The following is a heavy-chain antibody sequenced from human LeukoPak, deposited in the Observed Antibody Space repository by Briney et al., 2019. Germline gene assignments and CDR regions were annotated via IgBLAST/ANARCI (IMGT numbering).Heavy chain of an antibody. Sequence: GESLKISCKGSGYSFTSYWIGWVRQMPGKGLEWMGIIYPGDSDTRYSPSSQGQVTISADKSISTAYLQWSSLKASDTAMYYCARHWVDMSDAFDIWGQGTMVTVSS. CDR3: ARHWVDMSDAFDI. J-gene: IGHJ3*02. CDR2: IYPGDSDT. CDR1: GYSFTSYW. V-gene: IGHV5-51*01. D-gene: IGHD3-9*01.